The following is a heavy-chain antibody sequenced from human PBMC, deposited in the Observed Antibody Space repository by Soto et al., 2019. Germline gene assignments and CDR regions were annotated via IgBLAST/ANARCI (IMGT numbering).Heavy chain of an antibody. V-gene: IGHV4-34*01. CDR2: INHSGST. Sequence: SETLSLTCAVYGGSFSGYYWSWIRQPPGKGLEWIGEINHSGSTNYNPSLKSRVTISVDTSKNQFSLKLSSVTAADTAVYYCASGGYCRGGGCRYCYYYGLDVWGQGTTVTVSS. D-gene: IGHD2-15*01. CDR1: GGSFSGYY. CDR3: ASGGYCRGGGCRYCYYYGLDV. J-gene: IGHJ6*02.